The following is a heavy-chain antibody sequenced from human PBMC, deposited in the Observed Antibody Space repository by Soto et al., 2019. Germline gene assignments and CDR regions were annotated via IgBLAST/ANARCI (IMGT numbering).Heavy chain of an antibody. V-gene: IGHV1-46*01. CDR3: AREKWLVRRNDPFDI. D-gene: IGHD6-19*01. CDR2: INPNGGST. J-gene: IGHJ3*02. Sequence: QVQLVQSGAEVKKPGASVKVSCKASGYTFINYYMHWVRQAPGQGLEWMGIINPNGGSTTYAQKFQGRVTLTRDTTTNTVNMELRSLRSEDTALYYCAREKWLVRRNDPFDIWGQGPMVTVSS. CDR1: GYTFINYY.